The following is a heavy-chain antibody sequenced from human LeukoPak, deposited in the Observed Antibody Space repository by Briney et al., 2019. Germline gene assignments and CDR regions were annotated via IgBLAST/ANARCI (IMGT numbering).Heavy chain of an antibody. J-gene: IGHJ4*02. V-gene: IGHV1-46*01. CDR3: ASYYIDGRRFAY. CDR2: INPSGGST. CDR1: GYTFTSYY. Sequence: ASVKVSCKASGYTFTSYYMHWVRQAPGQGLEWMGIINPSGGSTNYAQKFQGRVTITADKSTSTAYMELSSLRSDDTAMYYCASYYIDGRRFAYWGQGTLVTVSS. D-gene: IGHD3-10*01.